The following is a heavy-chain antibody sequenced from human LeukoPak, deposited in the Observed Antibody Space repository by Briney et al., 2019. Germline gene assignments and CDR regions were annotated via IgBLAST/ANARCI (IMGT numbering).Heavy chain of an antibody. V-gene: IGHV4-4*02. J-gene: IGHJ4*02. D-gene: IGHD2-21*02. CDR3: AREVLAYCGGDCYSYFDY. Sequence: SETLSLTCAISGVSISSSNWWCWVRKPPGKVLEWIGKIYHSGSTNYNPSLKSRVTISVDKSKNQFSLKLSSVTAADTAVYYCAREVLAYCGGDCYSYFDYWGQGTLVTVSS. CDR1: GVSISSSNW. CDR2: IYHSGST.